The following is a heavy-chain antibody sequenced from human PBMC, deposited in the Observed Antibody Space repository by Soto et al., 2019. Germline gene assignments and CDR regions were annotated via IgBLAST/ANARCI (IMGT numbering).Heavy chain of an antibody. CDR2: ISGSGGST. Sequence: GGSLILSCAASGFTFSSYAMSCVRQAPGKGLEWVSAISGSGGSTYYADSVKGRFTISRDNSKNTLYLQMNSLRAEDTAVYYCAKDRLLCTNGVCYTGTLDYWGQGTLVTVSS. J-gene: IGHJ4*02. V-gene: IGHV3-23*01. CDR1: GFTFSSYA. CDR3: AKDRLLCTNGVCYTGTLDY. D-gene: IGHD2-8*01.